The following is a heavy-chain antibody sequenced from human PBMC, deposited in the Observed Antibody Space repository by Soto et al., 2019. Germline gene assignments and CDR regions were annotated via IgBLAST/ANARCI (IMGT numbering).Heavy chain of an antibody. J-gene: IGHJ4*02. Sequence: LSLTCAVSGDSINSRHWLNCVRQPPVKGLEWIGQISHNGSTNYNPSLTSRVTISVDKSKNHFSLKLTSVTAADTAVYYCAARHFWSGPWTDRGLDYWGQGTLVTVSS. CDR2: ISHNGST. V-gene: IGHV4-4*02. D-gene: IGHD3-3*02. CDR1: GDSINSRHW. CDR3: AARHFWSGPWTDRGLDY.